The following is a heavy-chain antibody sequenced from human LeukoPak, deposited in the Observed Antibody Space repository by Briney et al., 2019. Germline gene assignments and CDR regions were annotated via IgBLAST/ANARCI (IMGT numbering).Heavy chain of an antibody. CDR1: GFTFSSYG. Sequence: PGGSLRLSCAASGFTFSSYGMHWVRQAPGKGLEWVAFIRYDGSNKYYADSVKGRFTISRDNSKNTLYLQMNSLRAEDTAVYYCAKITQDYYDSSGYSPWGQGTLVTVSS. CDR2: IRYDGSNK. CDR3: AKITQDYYDSSGYSP. J-gene: IGHJ5*02. D-gene: IGHD3-22*01. V-gene: IGHV3-30*02.